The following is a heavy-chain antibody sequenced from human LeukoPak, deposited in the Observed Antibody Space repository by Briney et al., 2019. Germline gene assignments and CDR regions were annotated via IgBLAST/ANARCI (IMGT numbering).Heavy chain of an antibody. J-gene: IGHJ4*02. CDR1: GYTFTGYY. CDR2: INPNSGGT. V-gene: IGHV1-2*06. Sequence: ASVKVSCKASGYTFTGYYMHWVRQAPGQGLEWMGRINPNSGGTNYAQKFQGRVTMTRDTSISTAYMELSRLRSDDTAVYYCARDLGEWSYYFDYWGQGTLVTVSS. D-gene: IGHD3-16*01. CDR3: ARDLGEWSYYFDY.